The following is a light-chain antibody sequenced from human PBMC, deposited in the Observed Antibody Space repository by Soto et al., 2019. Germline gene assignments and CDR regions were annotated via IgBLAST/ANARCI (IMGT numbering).Light chain of an antibody. CDR3: QHYNDWPT. V-gene: IGKV3-15*01. CDR1: QSVSSN. J-gene: IGKJ1*01. Sequence: EIVLTQSRCTLSLSPGRRSTLACRASQSVSSNLAWYQQKPGQAPRLLIYGASTRATGIPARFSGSGSGTEFTLTISSLKSEDFAVYYCQHYNDWPTFGQGTKVDIK. CDR2: GAS.